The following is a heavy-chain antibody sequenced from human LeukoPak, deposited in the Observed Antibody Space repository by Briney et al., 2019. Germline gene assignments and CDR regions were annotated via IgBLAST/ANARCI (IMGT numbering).Heavy chain of an antibody. J-gene: IGHJ4*02. CDR1: GGSISSYY. V-gene: IGHV4-59*01. CDR3: AREDLYGSAPIY. Sequence: PSETLSLTCTVSGGSISSYYWSWVRQPPGMGLEWIGYIYYSGSTNYNPSLKSRVTISVDTSKNQFSLKLSSVTAADTAVYYCAREDLYGSAPIYWGQGTLVTVSS. CDR2: IYYSGST. D-gene: IGHD3-10*01.